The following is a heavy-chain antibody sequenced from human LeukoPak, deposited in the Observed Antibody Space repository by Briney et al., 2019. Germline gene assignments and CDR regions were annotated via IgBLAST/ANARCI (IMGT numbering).Heavy chain of an antibody. CDR1: GFSFSHFG. CDR2: IRYDGSNT. J-gene: IGHJ4*01. D-gene: IGHD3-10*01. V-gene: IGHV3-30*02. Sequence: GGSLRLSCAASGFSFSHFGMHWVRQAPGKGLEWVGFIRYDGSNTYYADSVKGRFTISRDNSNNTLYVQMNSLRAEDTATYYCAKDKTRIGSTSGFDYWGHGTLVTVSS. CDR3: AKDKTRIGSTSGFDY.